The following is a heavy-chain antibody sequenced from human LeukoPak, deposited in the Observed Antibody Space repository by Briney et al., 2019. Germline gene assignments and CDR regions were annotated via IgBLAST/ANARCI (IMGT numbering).Heavy chain of an antibody. D-gene: IGHD3-9*01. CDR1: GYSFTSHG. CDR3: ARGLYDILPGHVSDY. Sequence: ASVKVSRKASGYSFTSHGIHWVRQARGQGLAWMGWISVYNGNTKYAQRLQGRVSLNTHTPTNTAYMELSNLESDDTAVYCWARGLYDILPGHVSDYWGQGTLVTVSS. CDR2: ISVYNGNT. J-gene: IGHJ4*02. V-gene: IGHV1-18*01.